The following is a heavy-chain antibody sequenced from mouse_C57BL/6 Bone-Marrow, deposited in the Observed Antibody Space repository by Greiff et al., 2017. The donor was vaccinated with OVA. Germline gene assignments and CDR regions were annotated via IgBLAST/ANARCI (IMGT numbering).Heavy chain of an antibody. Sequence: EVKLMESGPGMVKPSQSLSLTFTVTGYSITSGYDWHWLRHFPGNKLEWMGYISYSGSTNYNPSLKSRSSITHDTSKNHFFLKLNSVTTEDTATYYCARNWDGWFAYWGQGTLVTVSA. J-gene: IGHJ3*01. CDR2: ISYSGST. D-gene: IGHD4-1*01. V-gene: IGHV3-1*01. CDR3: ARNWDGWFAY. CDR1: GYSITSGYD.